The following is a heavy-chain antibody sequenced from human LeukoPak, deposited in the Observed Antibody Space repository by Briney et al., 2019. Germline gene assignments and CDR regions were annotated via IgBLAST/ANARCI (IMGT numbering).Heavy chain of an antibody. CDR3: AGLYYYDSSGAFDY. D-gene: IGHD3-22*01. V-gene: IGHV1-69*05. J-gene: IGHJ4*02. Sequence: SVKVSCKASGGTFSSYAISWVRQAPGQGLEWMGRIIPIFGTANYAQKFQGRVTITTAESTSTAYMELSSLRSEDTAVYYCAGLYYYDSSGAFDYWGQGTLVTVSS. CDR2: IIPIFGTA. CDR1: GGTFSSYA.